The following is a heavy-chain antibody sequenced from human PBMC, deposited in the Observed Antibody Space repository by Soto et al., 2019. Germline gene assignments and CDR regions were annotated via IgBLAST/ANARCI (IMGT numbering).Heavy chain of an antibody. CDR2: ISYDGSNK. D-gene: IGHD5-12*01. Sequence: QVQMVESGGGVVQPGRSLRLSCAASGFTFSSYGMHWVRQAPGKGLEWVAVISYDGSNKYYADSVKGRFTISRDNSKNTLYLQMNSLRAEDTAVYYCAKGEYSGLDLDYWGQGTLVTVSS. V-gene: IGHV3-30*18. CDR3: AKGEYSGLDLDY. CDR1: GFTFSSYG. J-gene: IGHJ4*02.